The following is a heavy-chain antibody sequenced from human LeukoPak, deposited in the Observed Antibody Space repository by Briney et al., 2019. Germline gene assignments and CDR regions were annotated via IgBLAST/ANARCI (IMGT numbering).Heavy chain of an antibody. J-gene: IGHJ3*02. CDR1: GGSISSSNYY. Sequence: SSETLSLICTVSGGSISSSNYYWGWIRQPPGKGLEWIGSIYCSGSTYYNPSLKSRVTTSVDTSKNQFSLKLSSVTAADTAVYYCARYHYYYDSSGYYRDAFDIWGQGTMVTVSS. V-gene: IGHV4-39*01. CDR2: IYCSGST. D-gene: IGHD3-22*01. CDR3: ARYHYYYDSSGYYRDAFDI.